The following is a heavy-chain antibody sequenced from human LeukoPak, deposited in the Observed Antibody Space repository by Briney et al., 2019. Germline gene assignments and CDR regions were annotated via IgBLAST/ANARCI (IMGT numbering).Heavy chain of an antibody. Sequence: SETLSLTCTVSGGSISDHSWSWIRQPPGKGLEWIGHVYYSGSANYNPSLKSRVTISTDTSKNQFSLKLTSVTAADTAVYYCARETFSDGYSYGAHFDYWGQGTLVTVSS. CDR1: GGSISDHS. CDR3: ARETFSDGYSYGAHFDY. J-gene: IGHJ4*02. D-gene: IGHD5-18*01. CDR2: VYYSGSA. V-gene: IGHV4-59*11.